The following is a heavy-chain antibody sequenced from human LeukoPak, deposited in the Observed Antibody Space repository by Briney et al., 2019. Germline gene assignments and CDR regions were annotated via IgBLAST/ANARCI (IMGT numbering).Heavy chain of an antibody. Sequence: SETLSLTCAVYGGSFSGYYWNWIREPLGKGLEWIGEINHFGRTKYNPSLKSRVTISGDTSKNQFSLKINSLTAADTAVYYCARSYRAHQTFYSSHFFDYWGQGTLVTVSS. CDR3: ARSYRAHQTFYSSHFFDY. CDR2: INHFGRT. J-gene: IGHJ4*02. CDR1: GGSFSGYY. V-gene: IGHV4-34*01. D-gene: IGHD5-18*01.